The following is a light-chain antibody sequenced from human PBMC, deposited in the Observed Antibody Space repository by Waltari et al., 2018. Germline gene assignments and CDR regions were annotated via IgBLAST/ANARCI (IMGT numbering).Light chain of an antibody. J-gene: IGLJ2*01. Sequence: QSVLTQPPSVSAAPGQEVPISCSGGSSNVGNNYVSWYQQLPGTAPKLLIYEHNKRPSGIPDRFSGSKSGTSATLGITGLQTGDEAVYYCGTWDSDLDAGVFGGGTKVTVL. CDR3: GTWDSDLDAGV. V-gene: IGLV1-51*02. CDR1: SSNVGNNY. CDR2: EHN.